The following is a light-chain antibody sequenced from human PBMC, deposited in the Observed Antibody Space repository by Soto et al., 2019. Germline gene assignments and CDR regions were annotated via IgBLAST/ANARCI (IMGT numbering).Light chain of an antibody. CDR3: SSYTRSSTSYV. V-gene: IGLV2-14*01. J-gene: IGLJ1*01. CDR2: EVS. CDR1: SSDAGGYNY. Sequence: QSVLTQPASASGSPGQSITISCTGTSSDAGGYNYVSWYQQHPGKAPKLMIYEVSNRPSRVSNRFSGSKSGNTASLTISGLQAEDEADYYCSSYTRSSTSYVFGTGTKVTVL.